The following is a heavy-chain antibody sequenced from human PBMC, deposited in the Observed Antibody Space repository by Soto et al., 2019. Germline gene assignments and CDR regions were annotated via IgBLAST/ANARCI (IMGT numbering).Heavy chain of an antibody. V-gene: IGHV1-46*03. CDR3: ARVGAAQVSYMDV. CDR2: INPSGGST. CDR1: GNTFTSYY. D-gene: IGHD6-6*01. J-gene: IGHJ6*03. Sequence: ASVKVSCKASGNTFTSYYMHWVRQAPGQGLEWMGIINPSGGSTSYAQKFQGRVTMTRDTSTSTVYMELSSLRSEDTAVYYCARVGAAQVSYMDVWGKGTKVTVSS.